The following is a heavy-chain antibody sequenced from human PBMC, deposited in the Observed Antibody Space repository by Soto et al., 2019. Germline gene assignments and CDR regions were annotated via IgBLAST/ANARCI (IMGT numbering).Heavy chain of an antibody. J-gene: IGHJ4*02. CDR1: GYTFTGYY. V-gene: IGHV1-2*04. Sequence: QVQLVQSGAEVKKPGASVKVSCKASGYTFTGYYMHWVRQAPGQGLEWMGWINPNSGGTNYAQKVQGWVTMTRDTSISTACMEVSSLRSDDTAVYYCARAGSYCSGGSCYSGIYYFAYCGQGTLVAVSS. CDR3: ARAGSYCSGGSCYSGIYYFAY. D-gene: IGHD2-15*01. CDR2: INPNSGGT.